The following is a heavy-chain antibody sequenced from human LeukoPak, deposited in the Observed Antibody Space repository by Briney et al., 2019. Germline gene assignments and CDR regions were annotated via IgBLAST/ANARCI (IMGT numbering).Heavy chain of an antibody. CDR1: GFTFSSYA. Sequence: GGSLRLSCAASGFTFSSYAMSWVRQAPGKGLEWVAFIRYDGSNKYYADSVKGRFTISRDNSKNTLYLQMNSLRAEDTAVYYCAKDHSAKGYYFDYWGQGTLVTVSS. J-gene: IGHJ4*02. V-gene: IGHV3-30*02. CDR2: IRYDGSNK. CDR3: AKDHSAKGYYFDY. D-gene: IGHD3-10*01.